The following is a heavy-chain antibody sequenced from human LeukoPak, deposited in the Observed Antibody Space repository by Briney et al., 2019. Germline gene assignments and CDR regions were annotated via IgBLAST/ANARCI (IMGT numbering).Heavy chain of an antibody. J-gene: IGHJ4*02. CDR2: IRYDGSNK. CDR3: AKGGRTYYYDSSGITDY. Sequence: GGSLRLSCAASGFTFSSYGMHWVRQAPGKGLEWVAFIRYDGSNKYYADSVKGRFTISRDNSKNTLYLQMNSLRAEDTAVYYCAKGGRTYYYDSSGITDYWGQGTLVTVSS. CDR1: GFTFSSYG. D-gene: IGHD3-22*01. V-gene: IGHV3-30*02.